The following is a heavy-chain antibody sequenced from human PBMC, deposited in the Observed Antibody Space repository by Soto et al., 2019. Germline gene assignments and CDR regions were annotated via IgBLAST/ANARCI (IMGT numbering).Heavy chain of an antibody. CDR3: ARDPGSGWQPYYFDY. CDR2: ISAYNGNT. CDR1: GYTFTSYG. V-gene: IGHV1-18*04. Sequence: GASVKVSCKASGYTFTSYGISWVRQAPGQGLEWMGWISAYNGNTNYAQKLQGRVTMTTDTSTSTAYMELRSLRSDDTAVYYCARDPGSGWQPYYFDYWGRGTLVTVSS. D-gene: IGHD6-19*01. J-gene: IGHJ4*02.